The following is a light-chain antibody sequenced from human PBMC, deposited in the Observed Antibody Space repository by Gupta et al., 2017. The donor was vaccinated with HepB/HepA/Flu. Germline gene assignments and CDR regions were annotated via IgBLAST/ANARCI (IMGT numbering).Light chain of an antibody. J-gene: IGKJ3*01. Sequence: VLPHSPATLSLSPGERATISCRASQSVNSYLAWYLQKPGQAPSLLSYDASNRDTGIPARFIGSGSGTDFTLPISSLEPEDFAVYYCQPRGNWPFNLGSGTTVAIK. CDR1: QSVNSY. V-gene: IGKV3-11*01. CDR2: DAS. CDR3: QPRGNWPFN.